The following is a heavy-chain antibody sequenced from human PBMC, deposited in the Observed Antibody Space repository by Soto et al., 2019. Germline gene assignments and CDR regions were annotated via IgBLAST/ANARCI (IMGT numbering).Heavy chain of an antibody. CDR2: ISSSGSPI. V-gene: IGHV3-11*01. CDR3: TRLQYDGGTYYFEY. CDR1: LFTFSSYW. J-gene: IGHJ4*02. D-gene: IGHD1-26*01. Sequence: PVGSLRLSCTSSLFTFSSYWMSWVLQSPGKGLEWASYISSSGSPIYYADSVKGRFTISRDNAKNSLYLQMNSLKTEDTALYYCTRLQYDGGTYYFEYWGQGTLVTVSS.